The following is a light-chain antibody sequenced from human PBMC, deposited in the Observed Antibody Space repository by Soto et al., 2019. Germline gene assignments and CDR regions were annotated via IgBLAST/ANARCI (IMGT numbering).Light chain of an antibody. J-gene: IGLJ3*02. CDR2: TNN. CDR1: NSNIGSNT. V-gene: IGLV1-44*01. Sequence: QAVVTQPPSASGTPGQRVTISCSGSNSNIGSNTVNWYQQLPGTAPKLLIFTNNQRPSGVPDRFSGSKSGTSASLAISGLQSEDEADYYCAAWDGSLKGWVFGGGTKLTVL. CDR3: AAWDGSLKGWV.